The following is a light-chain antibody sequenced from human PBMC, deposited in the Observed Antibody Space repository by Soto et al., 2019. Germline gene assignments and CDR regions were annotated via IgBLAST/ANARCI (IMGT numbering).Light chain of an antibody. V-gene: IGLV2-14*01. CDR3: SSYTSSSTRV. Sequence: QSALTQPASVSGSPGQSITISCTGTSSDVGGYNYVSWYQQHPGKAPKLMIYEVNNRPSGVSNRFSGSKFGNTASLTISGLRAEDEADYYCSSYTSSSTRVFGGGTKLTVL. CDR1: SSDVGGYNY. J-gene: IGLJ3*02. CDR2: EVN.